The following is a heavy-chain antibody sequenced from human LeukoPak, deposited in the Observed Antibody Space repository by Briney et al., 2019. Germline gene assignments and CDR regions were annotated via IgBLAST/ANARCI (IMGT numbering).Heavy chain of an antibody. CDR2: IYYSGST. Sequence: ASETLSLTCTVSGGSISSYYWSWFRQPPGKGLEWIGYIYYSGSTNYNPSLKSRVTISVDTSKNQFSLKLSSVTAADTAVYYCASYGSGSYYMGFDYWGQGTLVTVSS. V-gene: IGHV4-59*01. CDR3: ASYGSGSYYMGFDY. CDR1: GGSISSYY. D-gene: IGHD3-10*01. J-gene: IGHJ4*02.